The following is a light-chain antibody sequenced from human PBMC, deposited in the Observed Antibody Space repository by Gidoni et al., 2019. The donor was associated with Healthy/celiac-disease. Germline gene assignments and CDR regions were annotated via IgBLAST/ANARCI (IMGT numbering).Light chain of an antibody. CDR2: KDS. Sequence: SYELTQPPSVSVSPGQTASITCSGDKVGDKYACWYQQKPGQSPVLVIYKDSKRPSGIPERFSGSNSGNTATLTISGTQAMDEADYYCQAWDSSIVVFGGGTKLTVL. J-gene: IGLJ2*01. CDR1: KVGDKY. V-gene: IGLV3-1*01. CDR3: QAWDSSIVV.